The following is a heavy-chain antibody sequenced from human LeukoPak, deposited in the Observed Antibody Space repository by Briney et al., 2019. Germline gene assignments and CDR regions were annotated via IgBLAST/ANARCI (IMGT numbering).Heavy chain of an antibody. V-gene: IGHV3-30*18. J-gene: IGHJ4*02. CDR2: ISYDGSRK. CDR1: GFTFSTYG. CDR3: AKGDDSSGYYFDY. D-gene: IGHD3-22*01. Sequence: GGSLRLSCAVSGFTFSTYGMHWVRQAPGKGLEWVAVISYDGSRKYHADSVKGRFTISRDNSKNTLYLQMNSLRAEDTAVYYCAKGDDSSGYYFDYWGQGTLVTVSS.